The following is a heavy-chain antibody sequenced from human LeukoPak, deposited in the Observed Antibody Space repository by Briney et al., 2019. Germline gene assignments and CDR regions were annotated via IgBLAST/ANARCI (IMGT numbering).Heavy chain of an antibody. CDR1: GYTLTGYY. CDR2: INPNSGGT. V-gene: IGHV1-2*02. J-gene: IGHJ4*02. CDR3: ARDLSPTVTTGY. Sequence: GASVKVSCKASGYTLTGYYMHWVRQAPGQGLEWMGWINPNSGGTNYAQKFQGRVTMTRDTSISTAYMELSRLRSDDTAVYYSARDLSPTVTTGYWGQGTLVTVSS. D-gene: IGHD4-17*01.